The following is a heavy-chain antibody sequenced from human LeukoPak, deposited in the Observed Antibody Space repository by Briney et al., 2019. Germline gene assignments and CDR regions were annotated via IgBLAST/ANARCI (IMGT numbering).Heavy chain of an antibody. Sequence: EALSLTCTVSGGSISSSSYYWGWIRQPPGKGLEWVSSISSSSSYIYYADSVKGRFTISRDNAKNSLYLQMNSLRAEDTAVYYCARDRFGVVSSRARPYDYWGQGTLVTVSS. V-gene: IGHV3-21*01. CDR3: ARDRFGVVSSRARPYDY. D-gene: IGHD3-3*01. CDR2: ISSSSSYI. J-gene: IGHJ4*02. CDR1: GGSISSSS.